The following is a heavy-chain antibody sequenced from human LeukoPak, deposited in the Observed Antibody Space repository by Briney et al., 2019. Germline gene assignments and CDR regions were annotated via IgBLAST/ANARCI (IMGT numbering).Heavy chain of an antibody. Sequence: PGGSLRLSCEASEFSVSTNCMSWVRQAPGKGLEWVSVIYSDGTTYYADSVKGRFTVSRDKYKNTLYLQMNSLRVEDTAVYYCARDGGEKRCFASHMDVGGKGPTVTVSS. J-gene: IGHJ6*03. CDR2: IYSDGTT. CDR1: EFSVSTNC. D-gene: IGHD3-9*01. V-gene: IGHV3-53*01. CDR3: ARDGGEKRCFASHMDV.